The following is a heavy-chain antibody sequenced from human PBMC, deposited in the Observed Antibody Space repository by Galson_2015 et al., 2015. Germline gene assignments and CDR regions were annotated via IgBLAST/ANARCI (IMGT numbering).Heavy chain of an antibody. Sequence: SVKVSCKASGGTFSSYAISWVRQAPGQGLEWMGGIIPIFGTANYAQKFQGGVTITADESTSTAYMELSSLRSEDTAVYYCARSPPTRDGYNLVWFDYWGQGTLVTVSS. J-gene: IGHJ4*02. CDR2: IIPIFGTA. D-gene: IGHD5-24*01. CDR1: GGTFSSYA. CDR3: ARSPPTRDGYNLVWFDY. V-gene: IGHV1-69*13.